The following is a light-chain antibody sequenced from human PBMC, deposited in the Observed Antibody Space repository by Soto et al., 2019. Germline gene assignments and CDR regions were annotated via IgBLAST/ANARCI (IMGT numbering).Light chain of an antibody. J-gene: IGKJ2*01. Sequence: IVLTQSPVTLSLSPGERATLSCRASQSISNYLAWYQQKPSQAPRLLNYDASNRATGIPARFSGSGSGTDFTLTISSLEPEDCAVYYCQQSTNWPPYTFGQGTKLEIK. CDR2: DAS. V-gene: IGKV3-11*01. CDR1: QSISNY. CDR3: QQSTNWPPYT.